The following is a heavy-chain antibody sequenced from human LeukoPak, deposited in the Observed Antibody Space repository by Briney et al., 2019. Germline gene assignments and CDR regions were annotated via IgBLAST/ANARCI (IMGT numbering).Heavy chain of an antibody. V-gene: IGHV4-34*01. Sequence: SETLSLTCAVYGRSFSGYYWSWIRQPPGKGLEWIGEINHSGSTNYNPSLKSRVTISVDTSKNQFSLKLSSVTAADTAVYYCAREIAARTTGWFDPWGQGTLVTVSS. J-gene: IGHJ5*02. CDR3: AREIAARTTGWFDP. D-gene: IGHD6-6*01. CDR1: GRSFSGYY. CDR2: INHSGST.